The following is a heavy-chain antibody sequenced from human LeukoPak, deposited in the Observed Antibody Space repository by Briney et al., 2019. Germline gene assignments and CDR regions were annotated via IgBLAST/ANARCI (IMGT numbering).Heavy chain of an antibody. V-gene: IGHV3-30*18. CDR3: AKDRATRVATIKALSVFDY. CDR1: GFTFSSYG. J-gene: IGHJ4*02. D-gene: IGHD5-12*01. CDR2: ISYDGSNK. Sequence: GGSLRLSCAASGFTFSSYGMHWVRQAPGKGLEWVAVISYDGSNKYYADSVEGRFTISRDNSKNTLYLQMNSLRAEDTAVYYCAKDRATRVATIKALSVFDYWGQGTLVTVSS.